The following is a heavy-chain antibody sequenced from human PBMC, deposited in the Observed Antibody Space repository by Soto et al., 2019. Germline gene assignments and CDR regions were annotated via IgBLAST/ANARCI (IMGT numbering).Heavy chain of an antibody. J-gene: IGHJ4*02. V-gene: IGHV4-34*01. CDR2: INHSGST. CDR1: GGSFSGYY. CDR3: ARHMDTTGNESFDS. Sequence: SQTLSLTCAVYGGSFSGYYWSWIRQPPGKGLEWIGEINHSGSTSYSPSLRSRVTISLDTSKSPFSLKLNSVTAADTDVYYCARHMDTTGNESFDSLGQGALLTVSS. D-gene: IGHD1-1*01.